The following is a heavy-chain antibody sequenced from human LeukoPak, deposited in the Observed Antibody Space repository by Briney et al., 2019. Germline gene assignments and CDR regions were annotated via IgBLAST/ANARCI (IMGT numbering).Heavy chain of an antibody. J-gene: IGHJ4*02. V-gene: IGHV3-7*01. CDR1: GFTFSSYW. Sequence: GGSLRLSCTASGFTFSSYWMSWVRQAPGKGLEWVANIKQDGSEKYYVDSVKGRFTISRDNAKNSLYLQMNSLRAEDTAVYYCARGYSSSSWSLFDYWGQGTLVTVSS. CDR3: ARGYSSSSWSLFDY. CDR2: IKQDGSEK. D-gene: IGHD6-6*01.